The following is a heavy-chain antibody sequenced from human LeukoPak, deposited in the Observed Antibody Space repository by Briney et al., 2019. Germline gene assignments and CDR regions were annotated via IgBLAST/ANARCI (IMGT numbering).Heavy chain of an antibody. CDR2: IYYSGST. Sequence: PSETLSLTCTVSGGSISSYYWSWIRQPPGKGLEWIGYIYYSGSTYYNPSLKSRVTISVDTSKNQFSLKLSSVTAADTAVYYCARGSSGWLLGHYFDYWGQGTLVTVSS. D-gene: IGHD6-19*01. CDR3: ARGSSGWLLGHYFDY. V-gene: IGHV4-30-4*08. J-gene: IGHJ4*02. CDR1: GGSISSYY.